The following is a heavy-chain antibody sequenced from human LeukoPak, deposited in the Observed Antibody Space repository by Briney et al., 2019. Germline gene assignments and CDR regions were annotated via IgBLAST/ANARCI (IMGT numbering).Heavy chain of an antibody. Sequence: ASVKVSCKASGYTCTSYGISWVRQAPGQGLEWMGWISAYNGNTNYAQKLQGRVTMTTDTSTSTAYMELRSLRSDDTAVYYCARVSYYGSGSNDYGMDVWGQGTTVTVSS. J-gene: IGHJ6*02. CDR3: ARVSYYGSGSNDYGMDV. V-gene: IGHV1-18*01. CDR1: GYTCTSYG. CDR2: ISAYNGNT. D-gene: IGHD3-10*01.